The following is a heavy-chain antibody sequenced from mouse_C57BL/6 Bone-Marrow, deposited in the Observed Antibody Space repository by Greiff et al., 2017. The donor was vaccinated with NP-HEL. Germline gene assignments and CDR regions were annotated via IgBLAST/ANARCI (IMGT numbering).Heavy chain of an antibody. D-gene: IGHD2-2*01. J-gene: IGHJ3*01. CDR3: ARVSTRVKWFAY. V-gene: IGHV1-59*01. CDR1: GYTFPSYW. CDR2: IDPSDSYT. Sequence: QVQLQQPGAELVRPGTSVKLSCKASGYTFPSYWMPWVKQRPGQGLEWIGVIDPSDSYTNYNQKFKGKATLTVDTSSSTAYMQLSSLTSEDTAVYYCARVSTRVKWFAYWGQGTLVTVSA.